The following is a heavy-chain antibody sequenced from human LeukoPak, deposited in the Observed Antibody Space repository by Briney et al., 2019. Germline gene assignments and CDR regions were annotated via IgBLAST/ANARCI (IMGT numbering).Heavy chain of an antibody. Sequence: ASETLSLTCAVYGGSFSGYYWSWIRQPPGKGLEWIGEINHSGSTNYNPSLKSRVTISVDTSKNQFSLKLSSVTAADTAVYYCARREEGELLTFDYWGQGTLVTVSS. D-gene: IGHD1-26*01. CDR2: INHSGST. CDR3: ARREEGELLTFDY. CDR1: GGSFSGYY. V-gene: IGHV4-34*01. J-gene: IGHJ4*02.